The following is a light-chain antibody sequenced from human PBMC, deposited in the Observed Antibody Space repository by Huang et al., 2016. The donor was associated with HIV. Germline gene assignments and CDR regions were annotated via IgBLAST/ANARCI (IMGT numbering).Light chain of an antibody. CDR1: QSLSSSS. J-gene: IGKJ3*01. V-gene: IGKV3-20*01. Sequence: DIVLTQSPGTLSLSPGERAALSCRASQSLSSSSLAWYQQQPGQDPRLLIYGASNRAAGIPDKFSGSGSGTDFTLIISRLEAEDSAVYYCQQYGGSPLFTFGPGTKVEIK. CDR2: GAS. CDR3: QQYGGSPLFT.